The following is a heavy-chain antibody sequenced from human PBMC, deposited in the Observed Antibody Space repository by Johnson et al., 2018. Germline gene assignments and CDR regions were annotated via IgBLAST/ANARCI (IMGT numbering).Heavy chain of an antibody. CDR3: ARGRFYYDSSGSRPYAFDI. D-gene: IGHD3-22*01. CDR2: MNPNSGNT. V-gene: IGHV1-8*01. Sequence: VQLVESGAEVKKXGASVKVSCKASGYTFTSYDINWVRQATGQGLEWMGWMNPNSGNTGYAQKFQGRVTMTRNTSISTAYMELSSLRSADTAVYYCARGRFYYDSSGSRPYAFDIWGQGTMVTVSS. J-gene: IGHJ3*02. CDR1: GYTFTSYD.